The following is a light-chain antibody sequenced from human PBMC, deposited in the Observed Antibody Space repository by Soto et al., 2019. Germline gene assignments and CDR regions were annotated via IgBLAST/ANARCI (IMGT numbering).Light chain of an antibody. CDR2: KAS. J-gene: IGKJ2*01. Sequence: DIQMTQSPSTLSASVGDRVTITCRASQDINIWLAWYQQKPGKAPKLLIYKASTLERGVPSRFIGSGSGTDFTLAISSLQPDDFATYYCQQYSSDSNTFGHGTRLEIK. V-gene: IGKV1-5*03. CDR3: QQYSSDSNT. CDR1: QDINIW.